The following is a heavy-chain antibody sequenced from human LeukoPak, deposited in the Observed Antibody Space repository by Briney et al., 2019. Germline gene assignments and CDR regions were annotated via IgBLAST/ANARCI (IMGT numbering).Heavy chain of an antibody. Sequence: ASVKVSCKASGYTFTSYDINWVRQATGQGLEWRGWMNPNSGNTGYAQKFQGRVTMTRNTSISTAYMELSSLRSEDTAVYYCARGAGIDYYDSSGYYHRNFDYWGQGTLVTVSS. CDR2: MNPNSGNT. CDR3: ARGAGIDYYDSSGYYHRNFDY. V-gene: IGHV1-8*01. J-gene: IGHJ4*02. D-gene: IGHD3-22*01. CDR1: GYTFTSYD.